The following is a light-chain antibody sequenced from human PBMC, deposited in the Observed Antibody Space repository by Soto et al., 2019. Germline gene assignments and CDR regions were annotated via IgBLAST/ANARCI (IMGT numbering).Light chain of an antibody. J-gene: IGKJ4*01. CDR3: QQYNNWPLT. CDR2: GAS. V-gene: IGKV3-15*01. CDR1: QSFSSN. Sequence: EIVMTQSPATLSVSPGERASLSCRASQSFSSNLAWYQQKPGQAPRLIIYGASTRATGIPARFSGSGSGTEFTLTISGLQSEDFAVYYCQQYNNWPLTFGGGTKVDIK.